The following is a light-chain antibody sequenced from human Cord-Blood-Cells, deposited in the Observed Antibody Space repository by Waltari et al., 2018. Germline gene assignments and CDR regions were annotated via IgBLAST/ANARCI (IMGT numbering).Light chain of an antibody. CDR2: GAS. V-gene: IGKV3-15*01. Sequence: EIVMTQSPATLSVSPGERATLSSRASQSVSSNLAWYQQKPGQAPSLLIYGASTRATGIPARFSGSGSGTEVTLTISSLQSEDFAVYYCQQYNNRPPWTFGQGTKVEIK. J-gene: IGKJ1*01. CDR1: QSVSSN. CDR3: QQYNNRPPWT.